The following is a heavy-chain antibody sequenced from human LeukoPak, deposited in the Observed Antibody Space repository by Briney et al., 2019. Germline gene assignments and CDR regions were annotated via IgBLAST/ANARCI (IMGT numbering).Heavy chain of an antibody. Sequence: SETLSLTCAVYGGSFSGYYWSWIRQPPGKGLEWIGNFYHSGSTYYNPSLKSRVTFSVDTSKNQFSLKLSSVTAADTAVYYCARSSWSLFDYWGQGTLVTVSS. D-gene: IGHD1-26*01. CDR1: GGSFSGYY. J-gene: IGHJ4*02. CDR2: FYHSGST. V-gene: IGHV4-34*01. CDR3: ARSSWSLFDY.